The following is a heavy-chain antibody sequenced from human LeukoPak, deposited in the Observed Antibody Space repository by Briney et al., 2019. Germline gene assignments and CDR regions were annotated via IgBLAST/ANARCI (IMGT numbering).Heavy chain of an antibody. Sequence: ASVKVSCKASGGTFSSYAISWVRQAPGQGLEWMGWMNPNSGNTGYAQKFQGRVTMTRNTSISTAYMELSSLRSEDTAVYYCARDIAVAGYYYYYGMDVWGQGTTVTVSS. CDR1: GGTFSSYA. CDR3: ARDIAVAGYYYYYGMDV. V-gene: IGHV1-8*02. D-gene: IGHD6-19*01. J-gene: IGHJ6*02. CDR2: MNPNSGNT.